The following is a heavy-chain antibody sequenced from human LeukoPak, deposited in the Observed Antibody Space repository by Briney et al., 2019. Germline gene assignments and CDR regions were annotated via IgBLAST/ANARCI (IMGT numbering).Heavy chain of an antibody. CDR1: GGSISSGDYD. D-gene: IGHD5-12*01. CDR2: IYYSGST. J-gene: IGHJ5*02. CDR3: AREMVATFGVVRIGWFDP. V-gene: IGHV4-30-4*08. Sequence: SETLSLTCTVSGGSISSGDYDWSWVRQPPGKGLEWIGYIYYSGSTYYNPSLKSRVTISVDTSKNQFSLKLSSVTAADTAVYYCAREMVATFGVVRIGWFDPWGQGTLVTVSS.